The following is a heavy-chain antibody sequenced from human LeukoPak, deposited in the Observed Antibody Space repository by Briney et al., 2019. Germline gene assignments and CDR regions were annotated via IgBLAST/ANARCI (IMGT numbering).Heavy chain of an antibody. CDR1: GYTFSHYP. D-gene: IGHD1-26*01. J-gene: IGHJ4*02. CDR2: INTTTGHP. CDR3: ARTASGNYGTFDY. Sequence: GASVKVSCKASGYTFSHYPMNWVRQAPGQGLEWMGWINTTTGHPTYAPGFTGRFVFSLGTSVTTAYLLISSLKAEDTAVYYCARTASGNYGTFDYWGQGTLVTVSS. V-gene: IGHV7-4-1*02.